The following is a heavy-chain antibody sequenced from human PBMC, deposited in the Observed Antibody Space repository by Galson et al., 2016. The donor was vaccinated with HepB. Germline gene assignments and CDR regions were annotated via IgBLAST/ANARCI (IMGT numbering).Heavy chain of an antibody. CDR2: INHSGNT. Sequence: ETLSLTCAVYGGSFSGYYWSWVRQPPGKGLEWIGEINHSGNTIYNPSLKSRVTISLDTPKNLFTLQLSSVTAADTAVYYCARDDFWMESTLGWGQGTLVTVSS. CDR1: GGSFSGYY. V-gene: IGHV4-34*01. CDR3: ARDDFWMESTLG. D-gene: IGHD3-3*01. J-gene: IGHJ4*02.